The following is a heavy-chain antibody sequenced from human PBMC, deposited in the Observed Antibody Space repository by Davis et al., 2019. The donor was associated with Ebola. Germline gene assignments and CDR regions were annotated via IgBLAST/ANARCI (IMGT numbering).Heavy chain of an antibody. V-gene: IGHV4-34*01. CDR3: ARPVGIAAAGGFDY. CDR2: INHSGST. J-gene: IGHJ4*02. Sequence: MPSETLSLTCAVYGGSFSGFHWSWIRQHPGKGLEWIGEINHSGSTNYNPSLKSRVTISVDTSKNQFSLKLSSVTAADTAVYYCARPVGIAAAGGFDYWGQGTLVTVSS. CDR1: GGSFSGFH. D-gene: IGHD6-13*01.